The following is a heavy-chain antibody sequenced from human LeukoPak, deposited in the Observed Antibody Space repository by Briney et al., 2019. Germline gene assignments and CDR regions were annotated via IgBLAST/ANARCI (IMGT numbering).Heavy chain of an antibody. CDR3: AREGGPYRPLDY. V-gene: IGHV4-59*12. J-gene: IGHJ4*02. Sequence: SDTLSLTCTVSGHSISSAYWSWVRQPPGKGLEWLAFMYYSGNTNYNPSLKIRVTISVDTPKNQLSLRLTAVTAADTAVYYCAREGGPYRPLDYSGQGTLVTVSS. CDR1: GHSISSAY. CDR2: MYYSGNT.